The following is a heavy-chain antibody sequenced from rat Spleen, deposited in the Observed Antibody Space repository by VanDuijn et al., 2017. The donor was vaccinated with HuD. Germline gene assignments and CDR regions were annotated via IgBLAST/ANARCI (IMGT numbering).Heavy chain of an antibody. V-gene: IGHV5-31*01. CDR2: ISYDGGST. CDR3: AKDLDYSGDNWFGY. J-gene: IGHJ3*01. Sequence: EVQLVESGGGLVQPGRSLKLSCVASGFTFNNYWMTWIRQAPGKGLEWVASISYDGGSTYYRDSVKGRFTISRDNAKSTLYLQMESLRSEDTATYYCAKDLDYSGDNWFGYWGQGTLVTVSS. CDR1: GFTFNNYW. D-gene: IGHD1-1*01.